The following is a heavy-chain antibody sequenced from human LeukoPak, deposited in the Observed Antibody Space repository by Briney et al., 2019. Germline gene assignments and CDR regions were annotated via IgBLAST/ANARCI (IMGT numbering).Heavy chain of an antibody. V-gene: IGHV4-59*02. CDR1: GGSVSSYY. J-gene: IGHJ3*02. CDR3: ARDIVVAGAFDI. CDR2: IYYSGST. D-gene: IGHD2-15*01. Sequence: SETLSLTCTVSGGSVSSYYWSWIRQPPGKGLEWIGYIYYSGSTNYNPSLKSRVTISVDTSKNQFSLKLSSVTAADTAVYYCARDIVVAGAFDIWGQGTMVTVSS.